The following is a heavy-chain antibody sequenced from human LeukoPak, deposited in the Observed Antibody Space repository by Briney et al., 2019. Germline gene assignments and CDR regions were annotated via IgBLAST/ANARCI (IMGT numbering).Heavy chain of an antibody. CDR2: ISHTGTTM. Sequence: GGSLRLSCAASGFTFSDHYMSWIRQAPGKGLEWVSYISHTGTTMYYADSVKGRFTLSRDNARNSLYLQMNSLRAEDTAVYYCARVKYDSSGYYGILDYWGQGTLVTVSS. V-gene: IGHV3-11*04. D-gene: IGHD3-22*01. CDR3: ARVKYDSSGYYGILDY. CDR1: GFTFSDHY. J-gene: IGHJ4*02.